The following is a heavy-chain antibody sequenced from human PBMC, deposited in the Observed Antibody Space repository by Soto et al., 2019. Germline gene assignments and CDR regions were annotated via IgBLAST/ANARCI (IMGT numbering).Heavy chain of an antibody. D-gene: IGHD6-19*01. Sequence: ASVKVSCKASGGTFSSYAISWVRQAPGQGLEWMGGIIPIFGTANYAQKFQGRVTITADESTSTAYMELSSLRSEDTAVYYCARTGPSGWYIDYWGQGTLVTVSS. CDR2: IIPIFGTA. CDR3: ARTGPSGWYIDY. CDR1: GGTFSSYA. V-gene: IGHV1-69*13. J-gene: IGHJ4*02.